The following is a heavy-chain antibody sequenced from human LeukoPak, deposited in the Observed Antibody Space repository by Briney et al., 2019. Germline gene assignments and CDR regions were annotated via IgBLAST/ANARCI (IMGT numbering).Heavy chain of an antibody. V-gene: IGHV4-4*07. CDR2: IQRNGSA. CDR3: ASDLSGFYDY. D-gene: IGHD3-22*01. Sequence: PSQTLSLTCHVSATSISGYSRGWIRQPAGNGLEWIWRIQRNGSATTNPSLRSRVTMTVATSRTQYSLKLSSVTAADPPVYCCASDLSGFYDYWGLGTLVIVSS. CDR1: ATSISGYS. J-gene: IGHJ4*02.